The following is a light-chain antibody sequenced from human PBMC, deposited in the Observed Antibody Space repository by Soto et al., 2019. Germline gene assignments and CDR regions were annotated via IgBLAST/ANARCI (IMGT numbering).Light chain of an antibody. J-gene: IGLJ1*01. CDR3: GAWESSLNPYV. Sequence: QSVLTQPPSVSAAPGQKVISSCSGSSFNIGNNYVSWYQQLPGTAPKLLIYDNNKRPSGIPDRFSGSKSGTSATLAITGLQTADEADYYCGAWESSLNPYVFGTGTKVTVL. CDR2: DNN. CDR1: SFNIGNNY. V-gene: IGLV1-51*01.